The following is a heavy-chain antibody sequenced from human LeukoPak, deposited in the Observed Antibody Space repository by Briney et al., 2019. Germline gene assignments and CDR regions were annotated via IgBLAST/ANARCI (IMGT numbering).Heavy chain of an antibody. J-gene: IGHJ5*02. CDR1: GGSISSYY. Sequence: PSETLSLTCTVSGGSISSYYWSWIRQPPGKGLEWIGYIYYSGSTNYNPSLKSRVTISVDTSKNQFSLKLSSVTAADTAVYYCARAYSSSPPWFDPWGQGTLVTVSS. CDR2: IYYSGST. CDR3: ARAYSSSPPWFDP. D-gene: IGHD6-6*01. V-gene: IGHV4-59*01.